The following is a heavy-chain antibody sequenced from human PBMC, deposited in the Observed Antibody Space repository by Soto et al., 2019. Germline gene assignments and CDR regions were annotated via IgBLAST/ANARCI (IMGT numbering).Heavy chain of an antibody. D-gene: IGHD1-26*01. CDR3: ARDRGSGSYHRFDY. J-gene: IGHJ4*02. V-gene: IGHV4-59*01. CDR1: GGSISSYY. Sequence: KTSETLSLTCTVSGGSISSYYWSWIRQPPGKGLEWIGYIYYSGSTNYNPSLKSRVTISVDTSKNQFSLKLSSVTAADTAVYYCARDRGSGSYHRFDYWGQGTLVTVSS. CDR2: IYYSGST.